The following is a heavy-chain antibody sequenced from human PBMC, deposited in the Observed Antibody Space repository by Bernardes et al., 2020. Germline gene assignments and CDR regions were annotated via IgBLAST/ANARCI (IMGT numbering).Heavy chain of an antibody. D-gene: IGHD3-16*01. J-gene: IGHJ6*03. CDR2: IYYSGST. CDR3: ARGPGGEKVSPFYYYMDV. Sequence: SETLSLTCTVSGGSISSYYWSWIRQPPGKGLEWIGYIYYSGSTNYNPSLKSRVTISVDTSKNQFSLKLSSVTAADTAVYYCARGPGGEKVSPFYYYMDVWGKGTTVTVSS. CDR1: GGSISSYY. V-gene: IGHV4-59*01.